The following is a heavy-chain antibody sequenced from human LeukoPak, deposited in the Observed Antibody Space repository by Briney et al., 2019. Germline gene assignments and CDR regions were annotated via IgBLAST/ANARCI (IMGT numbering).Heavy chain of an antibody. V-gene: IGHV1-69*04. J-gene: IGHJ5*02. Sequence: GASVKVSCKASGGTFSSYAISWVRQAPGQGLEWMGRIIPILGIANYAQKFQGRATITADKSTSTAYMELSSLRSEDTAVYYCARDPPYCGGDCYLNWFDPWGQGTLVTVSS. CDR1: GGTFSSYA. D-gene: IGHD2-21*02. CDR3: ARDPPYCGGDCYLNWFDP. CDR2: IIPILGIA.